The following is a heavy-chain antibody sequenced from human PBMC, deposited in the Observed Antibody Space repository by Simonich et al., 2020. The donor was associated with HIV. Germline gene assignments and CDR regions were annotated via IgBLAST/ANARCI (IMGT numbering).Heavy chain of an antibody. J-gene: IGHJ4*02. CDR1: GASFSGYY. CDR2: IYYSGST. Sequence: QVQLQQWGAGLLKPSETLSLTCAVYGASFSGYYWSWIRQPPGKGLEWIGSIYYSGSTYYNPSLKSRVTISVDTSKNQFSLKLSSVTAADTAVYYCARLTGTTPGGVDYWGQGTLVTVSS. D-gene: IGHD1-20*01. V-gene: IGHV4-34*01. CDR3: ARLTGTTPGGVDY.